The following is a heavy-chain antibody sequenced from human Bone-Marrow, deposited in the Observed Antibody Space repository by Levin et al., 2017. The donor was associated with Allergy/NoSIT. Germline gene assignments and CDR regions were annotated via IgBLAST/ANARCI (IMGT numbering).Heavy chain of an antibody. Sequence: PGESLKISCATSGFTFENSDMSWIRQSPGKGLEWVSGVGIGGGSTYYAASVRGRFSIWRDNSEKTVYLQMNSLRVEDTAVYYCAKEAPYCTSTSCFPHYFDYWGRGTLVTVSS. D-gene: IGHD2-2*01. CDR3: AKEAPYCTSTSCFPHYFDY. V-gene: IGHV3-23*01. J-gene: IGHJ4*02. CDR1: GFTFENSD. CDR2: VGIGGGST.